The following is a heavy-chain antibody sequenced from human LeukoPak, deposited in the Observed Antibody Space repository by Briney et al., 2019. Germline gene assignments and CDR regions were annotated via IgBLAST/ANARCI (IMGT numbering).Heavy chain of an antibody. CDR2: ISAYSGNT. Sequence: ASVKVSCKASGYTFTNYGIFWVRQAPGQGLEWMGWISAYSGNTNYAQKLQGRVTVTTVTSTSTAYMELESLRSDDTAVYYCAISQGSYYDTSGYLGGDYWGQGTLVTVSS. CDR3: AISQGSYYDTSGYLGGDY. D-gene: IGHD3-22*01. J-gene: IGHJ4*02. V-gene: IGHV1-18*01. CDR1: GYTFTNYG.